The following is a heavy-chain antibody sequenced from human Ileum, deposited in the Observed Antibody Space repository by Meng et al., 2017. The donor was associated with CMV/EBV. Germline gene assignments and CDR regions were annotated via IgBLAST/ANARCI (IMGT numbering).Heavy chain of an antibody. CDR1: GYNLIGYY. CDR3: ARDMQNQILFRHYYAMDV. D-gene: IGHD2-15*01. J-gene: IGHJ6*02. V-gene: IGHV1-2*02. CDR2: ISPNSGGT. Sequence: ASVKVSCKASGYNLIGYYIHWVRQAPGQGLEWMGWISPNSGGTNYARRFQGRVTMTRDTSISTVYMELSRLRSDDTAVYYCARDMQNQILFRHYYAMDVWGQGTTVTVSS.